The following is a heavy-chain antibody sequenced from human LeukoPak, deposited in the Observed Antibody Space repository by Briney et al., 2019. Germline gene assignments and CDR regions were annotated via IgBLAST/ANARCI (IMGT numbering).Heavy chain of an antibody. CDR2: VNPGGSVQ. CDR3: ASTFPYCSEDDCAV. J-gene: IGHJ1*01. CDR1: GVAIGGSW. D-gene: IGHD2-15*01. Sequence: GGSLRLSCIVSGVAIGGSWMSWVRQSPGKGLEWVANVNPGGSVQNYVDSVKGRFTISRDNAKNSLYLQMNNLRVEDTAVYYCASTFPYCSEDDCAVGGQGTLVTVSS. V-gene: IGHV3-7*01.